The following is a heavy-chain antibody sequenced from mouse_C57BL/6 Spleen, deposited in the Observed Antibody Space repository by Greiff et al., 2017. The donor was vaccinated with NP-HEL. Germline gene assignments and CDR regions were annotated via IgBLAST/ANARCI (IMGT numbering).Heavy chain of an antibody. J-gene: IGHJ1*03. CDR2: LYPGDGDT. V-gene: IGHV1-82*01. D-gene: IGHD2-5*01. Sequence: QVQLQQSGPELVKPGASVKISCKASGYAFSSSWMNWVKQRPGKGLEWIGRLYPGDGDTNYNGKFKGKATLTADKSSSTAYMQLSSLTSEDSAVYFCARDYSNYEGYFDVWGTGTTVTVSS. CDR1: GYAFSSSW. CDR3: ARDYSNYEGYFDV.